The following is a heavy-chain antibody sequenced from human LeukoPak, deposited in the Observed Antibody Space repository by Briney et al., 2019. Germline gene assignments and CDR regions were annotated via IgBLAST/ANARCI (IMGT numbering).Heavy chain of an antibody. CDR3: ARQGGYIAPLAL. V-gene: IGHV4-59*08. CDR1: GGSISSYY. J-gene: IGHJ4*02. D-gene: IGHD6-13*01. CDR2: ISYSGNT. Sequence: PSGTLSLTCTVSGGSISSYYLSWVRQPPGKGLEWIGYISYSGNTNYNPSLKSRVTISVDTSKNQFSLRLSSVTAADRAVYYCARQGGYIAPLALWGQGTLVTVSS.